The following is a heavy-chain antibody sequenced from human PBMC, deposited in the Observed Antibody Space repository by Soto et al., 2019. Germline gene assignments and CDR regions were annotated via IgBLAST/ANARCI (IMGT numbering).Heavy chain of an antibody. CDR3: TTDSYMTNIIVRFDY. D-gene: IGHD4-17*01. CDR1: GYTFTGYY. CDR2: MNPNSGNT. Sequence: GASVKVSCKASGYTFTGYYMHWVRQAPGQGLEWMGWMNPNSGNTGYAQKFQGRVTMTRNTSITTAYMEMNSLKTEDTAIYYCTTDSYMTNIIVRFDYWGHGTLVTVSS. V-gene: IGHV1-8*02. J-gene: IGHJ4*01.